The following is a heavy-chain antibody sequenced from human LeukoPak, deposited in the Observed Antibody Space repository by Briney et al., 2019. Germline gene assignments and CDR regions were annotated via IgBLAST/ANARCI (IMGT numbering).Heavy chain of an antibody. CDR2: IKYDGTEK. J-gene: IGHJ4*02. CDR1: GFTFSGHW. V-gene: IGHV3-7*01. Sequence: QPGGSLRLSCTVSGFTFSGHWMNWVRQAPGKGLEWVANIKYDGTEKHYVASVEGRFTISRDNAKESVYLQMSNLRAEDTAVYYCATRNNLEYWGQGILSPSPQ. CDR3: ATRNNLEY.